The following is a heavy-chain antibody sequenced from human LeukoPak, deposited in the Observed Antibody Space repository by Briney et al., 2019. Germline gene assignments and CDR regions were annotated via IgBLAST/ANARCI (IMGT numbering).Heavy chain of an antibody. D-gene: IGHD2-15*01. Sequence: GGSLRLSCAASGFTFSTYSMNWVRQAPGKGLEWVSYITSSSSTIYYADSVKGRFTISRDNSKNTLYLQMNSLRAEDTAVYYCARDSDPYCSGGSCQRFDYWGQGTLVTVSS. CDR3: ARDSDPYCSGGSCQRFDY. CDR1: GFTFSTYS. J-gene: IGHJ4*02. CDR2: ITSSSSTI. V-gene: IGHV3-48*01.